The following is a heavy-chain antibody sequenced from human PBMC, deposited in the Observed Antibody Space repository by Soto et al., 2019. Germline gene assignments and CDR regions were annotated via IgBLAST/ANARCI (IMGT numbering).Heavy chain of an antibody. CDR2: KNPRSGGT. V-gene: IGHV1-2*02. CDR3: ARFDHITSYPRDL. D-gene: IGHD3-16*01. J-gene: IGHJ6*02. Sequence: ASVKVSCKASGYTFTNYYMHWVRQAPGQGLEWMGGKNPRSGGTKYAQAFQDRVTMTRDACISTAYMGVTSLRHGDTALYFCARFDHITSYPRDLWG. CDR1: GYTFTNYY.